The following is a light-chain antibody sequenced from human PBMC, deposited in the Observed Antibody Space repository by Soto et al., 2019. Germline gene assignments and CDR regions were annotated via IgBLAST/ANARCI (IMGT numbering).Light chain of an antibody. CDR1: SSNFGAGHG. Sequence: QSVLTQPPSVSGAPGQTVTISCTGSSSNFGAGHGVHWFQQVPGTAPKLLIYSDFNRPSGVPARFSGSRSATSASLAITGLQAEDEATYYCQAYDNSLRGWVFGGGTKLTVL. V-gene: IGLV1-40*01. CDR2: SDF. CDR3: QAYDNSLRGWV. J-gene: IGLJ3*02.